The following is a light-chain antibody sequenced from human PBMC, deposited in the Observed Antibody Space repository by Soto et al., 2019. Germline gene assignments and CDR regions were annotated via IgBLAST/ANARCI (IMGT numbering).Light chain of an antibody. Sequence: QSVLTQPPSVSGAPGERLTISCTGSSSNIGAGYDVHWYQKFPGRAPKLLIFSSAYRPSGVPDRFSGSKSDTSASLAITGLQADDEADYFCQSYDSSLSGSVFGGGTELTVL. V-gene: IGLV1-40*01. CDR2: SSA. J-gene: IGLJ2*01. CDR1: SSNIGAGYD. CDR3: QSYDSSLSGSV.